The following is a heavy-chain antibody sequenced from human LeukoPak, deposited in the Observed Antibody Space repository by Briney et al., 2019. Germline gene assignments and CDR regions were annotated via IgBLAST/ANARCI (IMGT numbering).Heavy chain of an antibody. CDR1: GFTVSSNY. CDR2: IYSGGST. J-gene: IGHJ4*02. Sequence: GGSLRLSCAASGFTVSSNYMSWVRQAPGKGLEWVSVIYSGGSTYYADSVKGRFTISRDNSKNTLYLQMNSLRAEDTVVYYCARGFYDILTTYNFDYWGQGTLVTVSS. V-gene: IGHV3-53*01. CDR3: ARGFYDILTTYNFDY. D-gene: IGHD3-9*01.